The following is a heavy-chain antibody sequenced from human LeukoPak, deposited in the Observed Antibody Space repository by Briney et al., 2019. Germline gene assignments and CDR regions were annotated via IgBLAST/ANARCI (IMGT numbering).Heavy chain of an antibody. CDR3: ARDLARSPYYYYYYMDV. CDR2: ISSSSSYI. Sequence: GGSLRLSCAASGFTFSDYYMSWIRQAPGKGLEWVSSISSSSSYIYYADSVKGRFTISRDNAKNSLYLQMNSLRAEDTAVYYCARDLARSPYYYYYYMDVWGKGTTVTVSS. CDR1: GFTFSDYY. J-gene: IGHJ6*03. V-gene: IGHV3-11*06. D-gene: IGHD5-12*01.